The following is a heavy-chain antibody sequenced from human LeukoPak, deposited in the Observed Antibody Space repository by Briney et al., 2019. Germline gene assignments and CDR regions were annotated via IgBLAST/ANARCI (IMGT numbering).Heavy chain of an antibody. Sequence: ASVKVSCKASGYTFTGYYMHWVRQAPGQGLEWVGWINPNSGGTNYAQKFQGRVTMTRDTSISTAYMELSRLRSDDTAVYYCARDRGDSSGWAQFDYWGQGTLVTVSS. J-gene: IGHJ4*02. V-gene: IGHV1-2*02. D-gene: IGHD6-19*01. CDR2: INPNSGGT. CDR1: GYTFTGYY. CDR3: ARDRGDSSGWAQFDY.